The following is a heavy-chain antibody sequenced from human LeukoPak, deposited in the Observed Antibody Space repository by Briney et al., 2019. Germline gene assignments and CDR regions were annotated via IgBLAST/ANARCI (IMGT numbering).Heavy chain of an antibody. CDR3: ATYSSLNRREFQY. CDR2: IKQDGSEK. J-gene: IGHJ1*01. D-gene: IGHD3-22*01. Sequence: GGSLRLSCAASGFIFSNYWMSWVRQAPGKGLEWVANIKQDGSEKDYVDSVKGRFTISRDNAKNSLYLQMNSLRAEDTAVYYCATYSSLNRREFQYWGQGTLLTVSS. CDR1: GFIFSNYW. V-gene: IGHV3-7*01.